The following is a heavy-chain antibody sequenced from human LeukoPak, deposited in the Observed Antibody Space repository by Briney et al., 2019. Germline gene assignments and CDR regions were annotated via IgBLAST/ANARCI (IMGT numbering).Heavy chain of an antibody. CDR1: GFTIDDYW. CDR2: IKEDVSDK. V-gene: IGHV3-7*03. D-gene: IGHD3-3*01. CDR3: ARVGVAGFDY. J-gene: IGHJ4*02. Sequence: PGGSLRPSCAASGFTIDDYWMSWVRQAPGKGLEWVANIKEDVSDKYYVDSVKGRFTISRDNAKNSLYLQMSRLRAEDTAVYYCARVGVAGFDYWGQGILVTVSS.